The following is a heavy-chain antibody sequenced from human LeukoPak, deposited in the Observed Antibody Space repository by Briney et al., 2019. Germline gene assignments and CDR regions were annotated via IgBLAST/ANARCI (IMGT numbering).Heavy chain of an antibody. CDR2: IYYSGST. J-gene: IGHJ2*01. D-gene: IGHD1-26*01. V-gene: IGHV4-59*01. CDR1: GGSISSYC. CDR3: ASGGGSYGRWYFDL. Sequence: SETLSLTGTVSGGSISSYCWSWIRQPPGKGLEWIGYIYYSGSTNYNPSLKSRVTISVDTSKNQFSLKLSSVTAADTAVYYCASGGGSYGRWYFDLWGRGTLVTVSS.